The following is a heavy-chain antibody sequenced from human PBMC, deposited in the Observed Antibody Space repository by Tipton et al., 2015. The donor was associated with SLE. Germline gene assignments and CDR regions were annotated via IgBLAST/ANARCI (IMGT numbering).Heavy chain of an antibody. J-gene: IGHJ4*02. CDR2: IKSKTDGGTT. V-gene: IGHV3-15*01. CDR3: TTHYYDSYFDY. Sequence: SLRLSCAASGFTFSNAWMSWVRQAPGKGLEWVGRIKSKTDGGTTDYAAPVKGRFTISRDDSKNTLYLQMNSLKTEDTAVYYCTTHYYDSYFDYWGQGTLVTVSS. CDR1: GFTFSNAW. D-gene: IGHD3-22*01.